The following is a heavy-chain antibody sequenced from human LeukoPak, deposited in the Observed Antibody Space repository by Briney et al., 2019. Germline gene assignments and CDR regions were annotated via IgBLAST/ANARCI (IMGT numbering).Heavy chain of an antibody. D-gene: IGHD3-9*01. CDR2: INHSGST. J-gene: IGHJ4*02. CDR3: ASHNYDILTGYSFDY. V-gene: IGHV4-34*01. Sequence: SETLSLTCAVYGGSFSGYYWSWIRQPPGKGLEWIGEINHSGSTNYNPSLKSRVTTSVDTSKNQFSLKLSSVTAADTAVYYCASHNYDILTGYSFDYWGQGTLVTVSS. CDR1: GGSFSGYY.